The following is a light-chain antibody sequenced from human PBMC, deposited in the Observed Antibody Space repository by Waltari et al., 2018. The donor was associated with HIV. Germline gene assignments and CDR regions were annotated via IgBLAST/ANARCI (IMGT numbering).Light chain of an antibody. CDR2: WAS. V-gene: IGKV4-1*01. CDR3: QQYFRIPPT. Sequence: DIVMAQSPDSLPVSLGERATLHCTSSRTLLFSSDNRNYLACTQQKPRQPPKLLISWASTRECGVADRFSGSGSGTDFTLTITRLQAEDVAVYHCQQYFRIPPTFGGGTKVEIK. CDR1: RTLLFSSDNRNY. J-gene: IGKJ4*01.